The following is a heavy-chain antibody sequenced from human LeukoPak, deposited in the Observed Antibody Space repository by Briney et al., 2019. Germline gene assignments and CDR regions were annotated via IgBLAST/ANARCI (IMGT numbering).Heavy chain of an antibody. Sequence: PSETLSLTCAVYGGSISSGGYYWSWIRQPPGKGLEWIGEINHSGSTNYNPSLKSRVTISVDTSKNQFSLKLSSVTAADTAVYYCARRSGSGYDSGGWFDPWGQGTLVTVSS. CDR1: GGSISSGGYY. CDR2: INHSGST. J-gene: IGHJ5*02. V-gene: IGHV4-34*01. D-gene: IGHD5-12*01. CDR3: ARRSGSGYDSGGWFDP.